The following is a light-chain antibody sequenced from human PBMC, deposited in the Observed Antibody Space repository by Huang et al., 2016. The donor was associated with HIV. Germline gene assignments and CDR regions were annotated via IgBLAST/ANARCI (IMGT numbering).Light chain of an antibody. CDR1: QSVSGAY. CDR2: RAS. J-gene: IGKJ1*01. CDR3: QQDGSSPT. V-gene: IGKV3-20*01. Sequence: EIVLTQSPGTLSVSPGERATLSCRASQSVSGAYLAWYQQRPGQAPRRRIDRASSRATGIPARFSGSGSGTDFTLTISRLESEDFAVYYCQQDGSSPTFGQGTKVDIK.